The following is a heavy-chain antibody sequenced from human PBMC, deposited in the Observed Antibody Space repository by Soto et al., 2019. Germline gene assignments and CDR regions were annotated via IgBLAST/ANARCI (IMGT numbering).Heavy chain of an antibody. CDR3: ERSRNYYGSGSYYTGNFDY. CDR2: INHSGST. J-gene: IGHJ4*02. V-gene: IGHV4-34*01. Sequence: QVQLQQWGAGLLKPSETLSLTCAVYGGSFSGYYWSWIRQPPGKGLEWIGEINHSGSTNYNPSLKSRVTISVDTSKNQFSLKLSSVTAADTAVYYCERSRNYYGSGSYYTGNFDYWGQGTLVTVSS. CDR1: GGSFSGYY. D-gene: IGHD3-10*01.